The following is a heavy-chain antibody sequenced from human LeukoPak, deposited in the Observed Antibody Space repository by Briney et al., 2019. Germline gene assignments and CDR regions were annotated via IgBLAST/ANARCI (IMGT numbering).Heavy chain of an antibody. V-gene: IGHV4-34*01. CDR3: ARASPGMRYYYGMDV. CDR2: INHSGST. Sequence: SETLSLTCAVYGGSFSGYYWSWIRQPPGKGLEWIGEINHSGSTNYNPSLKSRVTISVDTSKNQFSLKLSSVTAADTAVYYCARASPGMRYYYGMDVWGQGTTVTVSS. CDR1: GGSFSGYY. D-gene: IGHD1-26*01. J-gene: IGHJ6*02.